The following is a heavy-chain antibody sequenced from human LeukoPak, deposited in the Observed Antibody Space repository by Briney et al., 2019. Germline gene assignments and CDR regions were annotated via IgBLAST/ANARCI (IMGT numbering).Heavy chain of an antibody. J-gene: IGHJ3*02. Sequence: GGSLRPSCAASGFTFSSYWMSWVRQAPGKGLEWVANIKQDGSEKYYVDSVKGRFTISRDNAKNTLYLQMNSLRAEDTAVYYCARESSSSWYLRAFDIWGQGTMVTVSS. V-gene: IGHV3-7*01. CDR3: ARESSSSWYLRAFDI. D-gene: IGHD6-13*01. CDR2: IKQDGSEK. CDR1: GFTFSSYW.